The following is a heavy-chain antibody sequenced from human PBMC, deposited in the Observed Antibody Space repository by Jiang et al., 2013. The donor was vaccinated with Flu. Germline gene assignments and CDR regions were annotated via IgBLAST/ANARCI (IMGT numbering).Heavy chain of an antibody. CDR1: SFSFSSYG. D-gene: IGHD3/OR15-3a*01. Sequence: VQLLESGGGVVQPGKSLRLSCAASSFSFSSYGMHWVRQAPGKGLEWVAVIWYDGSNTFYADSVKGRFTISRDNSKNTLYLQMSSLRAEDTAVYYCARSFGLELGSSYYSMDVWGKGPRSPSP. V-gene: IGHV3-33*01. J-gene: IGHJ6*03. CDR3: ARSFGLELGSSYYSMDV. CDR2: IWYDGSNT.